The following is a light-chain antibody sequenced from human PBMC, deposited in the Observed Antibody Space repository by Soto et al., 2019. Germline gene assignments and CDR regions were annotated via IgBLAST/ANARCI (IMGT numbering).Light chain of an antibody. V-gene: IGKV4-1*01. CDR3: QQYHSGPLT. J-gene: IGKJ4*01. Sequence: DIVLTQSPDSLAVSLGERATINCKSSQSVLSSSNNRNYLAWYQQKPGQPPKLLISWASTRESGVPGRFGGSGSGTDFTLTISGLQAEDVAVYYCQQYHSGPLTFGGGTKVEIK. CDR1: QSVLSSSNNRNY. CDR2: WAS.